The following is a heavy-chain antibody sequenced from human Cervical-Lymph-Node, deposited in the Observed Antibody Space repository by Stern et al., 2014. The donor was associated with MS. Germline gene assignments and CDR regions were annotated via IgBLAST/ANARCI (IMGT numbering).Heavy chain of an antibody. CDR3: ARDLGVGPTAY. CDR2: IIPIFGTT. D-gene: IGHD1-26*01. V-gene: IGHV1-69*06. J-gene: IGHJ4*02. Sequence: QVQLVQSGAEVKKPGSSVKVSCKTSGDTFSSSGISWVRQAPGQGLEWMGGIIPIFGTTHYAPRFQGRGTITADKVTNTVYMEQTSLRFEDTAFYYCARDLGVGPTAYWGQGTLVTVSS. CDR1: GDTFSSSG.